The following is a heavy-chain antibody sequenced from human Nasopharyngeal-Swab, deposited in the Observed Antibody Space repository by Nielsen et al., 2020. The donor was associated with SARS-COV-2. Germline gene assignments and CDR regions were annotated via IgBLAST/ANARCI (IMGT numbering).Heavy chain of an antibody. CDR1: GYSFTSYC. Sequence: GESLKTSWKGSGYSFTSYCIGWVRQIPGEGLEWMGIIYPGDYDTRYSPSFQGQVTISADKTISTAYLQRSSLKASDTAMYYCARLQPDYGGKYNWFDPWGQGTLVTVSS. J-gene: IGHJ5*02. V-gene: IGHV5-51*01. CDR2: IYPGDYDT. CDR3: ARLQPDYGGKYNWFDP. D-gene: IGHD4-23*01.